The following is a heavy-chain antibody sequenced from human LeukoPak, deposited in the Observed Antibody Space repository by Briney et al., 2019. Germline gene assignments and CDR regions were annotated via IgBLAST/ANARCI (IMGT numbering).Heavy chain of an antibody. J-gene: IGHJ3*02. CDR1: GFTFSTYW. CDR2: INRDGSST. D-gene: IGHD3-9*01. V-gene: IGHV3-74*01. Sequence: PGGSLRLSCAASGFTFSTYWMHWVRQAPGKGLVWVSRINRDGSSTSYADSVKGRFTISRDNAKNTLYLQMNSLRAEDTAVYYCARDRETYYDILTGCYTLGDAFDIWGQGTMVTVSS. CDR3: ARDRETYYDILTGCYTLGDAFDI.